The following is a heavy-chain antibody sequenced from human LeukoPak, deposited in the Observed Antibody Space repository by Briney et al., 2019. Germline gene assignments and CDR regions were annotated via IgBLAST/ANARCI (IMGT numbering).Heavy chain of an antibody. J-gene: IGHJ4*02. D-gene: IGHD3-9*01. V-gene: IGHV1-8*03. CDR3: ARETYSNILTGTDY. CDR1: GYSFTNYD. Sequence: ASVKVSCKASGYSFTNYDINWVRQATGQGLEWMGWMNPKSGDTGYSQKFQGRVFITRDTSINTAYMELSSLGSDDTAVYYCARETYSNILTGTDYWGPGTLVTVSS. CDR2: MNPKSGDT.